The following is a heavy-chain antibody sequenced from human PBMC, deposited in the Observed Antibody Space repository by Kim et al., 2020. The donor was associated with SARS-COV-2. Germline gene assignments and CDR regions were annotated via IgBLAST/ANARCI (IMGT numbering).Heavy chain of an antibody. CDR3: TRKLDGDYWIDY. D-gene: IGHD4-17*01. J-gene: IGHJ4*02. Sequence: GGSLRLSCAASGFTFRSYGMSWVRQAPGKGLEWVSTISGSGGSTFYADSVEGRFTISRDNSRNTLYLQMNSLRAEDTALYYCTRKLDGDYWIDYWGQGTPATVYS. CDR2: ISGSGGST. V-gene: IGHV3-23*01. CDR1: GFTFRSYG.